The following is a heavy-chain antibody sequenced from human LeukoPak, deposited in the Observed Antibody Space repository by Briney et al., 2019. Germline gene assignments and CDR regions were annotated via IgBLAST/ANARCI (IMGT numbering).Heavy chain of an antibody. CDR1: GFTFSSYE. J-gene: IGHJ2*01. CDR3: ARVYSGSWYFDL. D-gene: IGHD5-12*01. V-gene: IGHV3-48*03. CDR2: ISRSGRTI. Sequence: GGPLRLSCAASGFTFSSYEMNWVRQAPGKGLEWVSYISRSGRTIYDADSVKGRFTISRDNAKNSLYLQMNSLRAEDTAVYYCARVYSGSWYFDLWGRGTVVTVSS.